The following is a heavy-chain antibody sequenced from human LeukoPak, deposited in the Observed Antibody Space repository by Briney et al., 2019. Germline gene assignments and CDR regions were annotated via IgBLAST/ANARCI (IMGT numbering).Heavy chain of an antibody. CDR3: ARVSGAAGGGWFDY. Sequence: ASVKVSCKASGYTFTSYDISWVRQAPGQGLEWMGGIIPIFGTANYAQKFQGRVTITADESTSTAYMELSSLRSEDTAVYYCARVSGAAGGGWFDYWGQGTLVTVSS. CDR2: IIPIFGTA. D-gene: IGHD6-13*01. CDR1: GYTFTSYD. V-gene: IGHV1-69*13. J-gene: IGHJ4*02.